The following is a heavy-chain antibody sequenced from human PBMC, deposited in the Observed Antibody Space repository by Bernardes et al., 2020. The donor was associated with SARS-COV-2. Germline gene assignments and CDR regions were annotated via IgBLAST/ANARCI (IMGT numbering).Heavy chain of an antibody. CDR1: GFIFSSYA. CDR2: ISGIGDST. D-gene: IGHD3-3*01. CDR3: AKASLRFLETEFDY. Sequence: GGSLRLSCAASGFIFSSYAMSWVRQAPGKGLECVSTISGIGDSTYYADSVKGRFTFSRDNSKNTLYLQMNSLRAEDTAVYYCAKASLRFLETEFDYWVQGTLVTVSS. J-gene: IGHJ4*02. V-gene: IGHV3-23*01.